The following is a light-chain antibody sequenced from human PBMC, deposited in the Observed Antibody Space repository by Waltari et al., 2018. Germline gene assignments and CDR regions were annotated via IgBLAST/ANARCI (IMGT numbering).Light chain of an antibody. V-gene: IGLV2-23*01. Sequence: QSALTQPASVSGSPGQSITISCTGTSSDVGNYNLVSWYQQYPGKTPKVMIYDENRRHSGGSDRFSGSKSGNTASLTISGVQAEDEADYYCCSYAGSYTWVFGGGTKLTVL. CDR1: SSDVGNYNL. J-gene: IGLJ3*02. CDR2: DEN. CDR3: CSYAGSYTWV.